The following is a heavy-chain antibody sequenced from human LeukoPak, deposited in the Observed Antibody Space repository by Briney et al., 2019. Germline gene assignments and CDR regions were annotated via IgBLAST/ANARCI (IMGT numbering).Heavy chain of an antibody. Sequence: PGGSLRLSCAASGFTFDDYAMHWVRQAPGKGLEWVSGISWNSGSIGYADSVKGRFTISRDNAKNSLYLQMNSLRVEDTAVYYCARIVGIPPAISDYWGQGTLVTVSS. D-gene: IGHD2-2*02. CDR3: ARIVGIPPAISDY. CDR1: GFTFDDYA. CDR2: ISWNSGSI. V-gene: IGHV3-9*01. J-gene: IGHJ4*02.